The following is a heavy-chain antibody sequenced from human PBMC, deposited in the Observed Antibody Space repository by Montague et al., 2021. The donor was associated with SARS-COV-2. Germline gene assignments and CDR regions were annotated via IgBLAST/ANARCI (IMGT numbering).Heavy chain of an antibody. Sequence: SLSLSFPASGFRFSDYWMTWVRQAPGKGLEWVADIKQDGSVKYYVDSVRGRFTISRDNAQSLLFLQLSSLRAGDTAVYYCTRLCGDYGGASDSWGQGTLVIVSS. D-gene: IGHD4/OR15-4a*01. CDR1: GFRFSDYW. J-gene: IGHJ5*01. CDR3: TRLCGDYGGASDS. CDR2: IKQDGSVK. V-gene: IGHV3-7*05.